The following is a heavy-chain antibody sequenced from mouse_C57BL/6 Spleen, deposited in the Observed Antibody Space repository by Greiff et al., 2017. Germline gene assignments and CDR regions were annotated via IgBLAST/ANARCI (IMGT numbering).Heavy chain of an antibody. CDR1: GYSITSGYD. J-gene: IGHJ3*01. Sequence: EVKVEESGPGMVKPSQSLSLTCTVTGYSITSGYDWHWIRHFPGNKLEWMGYISYSGRTTYNPYLKSRIFITHDTSKNHFFLKLNSVTTEDTATYYCAKDRDLYRFAYWGQGTLVTVSA. D-gene: IGHD5-1-1*01. CDR3: AKDRDLYRFAY. CDR2: ISYSGRT. V-gene: IGHV3-1*01.